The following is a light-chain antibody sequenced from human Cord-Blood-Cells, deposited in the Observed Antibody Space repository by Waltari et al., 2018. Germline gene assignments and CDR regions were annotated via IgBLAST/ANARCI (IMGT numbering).Light chain of an antibody. J-gene: IGLJ1*01. CDR1: SSDVGGYNY. CDR2: DVS. Sequence: QSALTQPASVSGSPGQSITISCTGTSSDVGGYNYVSWYQQHPGKAPKLMIYDVSNRPSGVANRFSGSKSGNTASLTISGLQAEDEAEYYGSSYTSSSGYVFGTGTKVTVL. CDR3: SSYTSSSGYV. V-gene: IGLV2-14*03.